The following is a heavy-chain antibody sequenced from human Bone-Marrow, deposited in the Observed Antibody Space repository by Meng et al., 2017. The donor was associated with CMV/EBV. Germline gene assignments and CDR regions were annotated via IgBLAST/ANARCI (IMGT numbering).Heavy chain of an antibody. Sequence: GESLKISCAASGFTVSSNYMSWVRQAPGKGLEWVSSISSSSSYIYYADSVKGRFTISRDNAKNSLYLQMNSLRAEDTAVYYCARNNKLRFLEWLQVDYWGQGTLVTVSS. CDR1: GFTVSSNY. CDR2: ISSSSSYI. J-gene: IGHJ4*02. V-gene: IGHV3-21*01. CDR3: ARNNKLRFLEWLQVDY. D-gene: IGHD3-3*01.